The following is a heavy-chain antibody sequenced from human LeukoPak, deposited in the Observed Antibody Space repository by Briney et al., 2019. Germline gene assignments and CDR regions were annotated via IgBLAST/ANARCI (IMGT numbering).Heavy chain of an antibody. Sequence: GGSLRLSCAASGFTFSTYGMNWVRQAPGKGLVWVSRINTDGSSTSYVDSVKGRFTISRDNAKNSLYLQMNSLRAEDTAVYYCASGGYDYYYYYMDVWGKGTTVTVSS. J-gene: IGHJ6*03. V-gene: IGHV3-74*01. CDR3: ASGGYDYYYYYMDV. CDR2: INTDGSST. D-gene: IGHD3-22*01. CDR1: GFTFSTYG.